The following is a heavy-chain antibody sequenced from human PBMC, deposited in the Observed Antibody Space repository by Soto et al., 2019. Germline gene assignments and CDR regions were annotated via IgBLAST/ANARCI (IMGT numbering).Heavy chain of an antibody. J-gene: IGHJ6*02. CDR3: AKDRGPTDYYGMDV. Sequence: QVQLVESGGGVVQPGRSLRLSCAASGFTFSSYGMHWVRQAPGKGLEWVAVISYDGSNKYYADSVKGRFTISRDNSKNTLYLQMNSLRAEDTAVYYCAKDRGPTDYYGMDVWGQGTTVTVSS. D-gene: IGHD3-10*01. CDR1: GFTFSSYG. CDR2: ISYDGSNK. V-gene: IGHV3-30*18.